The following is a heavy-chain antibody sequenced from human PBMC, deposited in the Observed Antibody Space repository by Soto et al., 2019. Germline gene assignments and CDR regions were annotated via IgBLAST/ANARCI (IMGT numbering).Heavy chain of an antibody. Sequence: QVQLVESGGGVVQPGRSLRLLCEGSGFTFSRYGMHWVRQAPGMGLEWVAVVSHDGLAQYYGDSVMSRFTISRDNSQNTLYLQMNSLRTEDTAIYYCAKETIEVGGPNYFDYWGQGALVTVSS. CDR2: VSHDGLAQ. V-gene: IGHV3-30*18. J-gene: IGHJ4*02. D-gene: IGHD6-19*01. CDR1: GFTFSRYG. CDR3: AKETIEVGGPNYFDY.